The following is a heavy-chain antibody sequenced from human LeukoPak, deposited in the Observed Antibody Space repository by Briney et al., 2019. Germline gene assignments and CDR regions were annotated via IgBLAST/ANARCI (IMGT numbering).Heavy chain of an antibody. V-gene: IGHV3-21*01. Sequence: TGGSLRLSCAASGFTFSSYSMNWVRQAPGKGLEWVSSISSSSSYIYYADSVKGRFTISRDNAKNSLYLQMNSLRAEDTAVYYCARDRGGDSSGFYPDYWGQGTLVTVSS. CDR1: GFTFSSYS. CDR2: ISSSSSYI. D-gene: IGHD3-22*01. J-gene: IGHJ4*02. CDR3: ARDRGGDSSGFYPDY.